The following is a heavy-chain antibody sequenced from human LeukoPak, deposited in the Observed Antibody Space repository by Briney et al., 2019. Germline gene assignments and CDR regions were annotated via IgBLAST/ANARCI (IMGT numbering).Heavy chain of an antibody. CDR1: GYSFTSYW. V-gene: IGHV5-51*01. D-gene: IGHD6-19*01. J-gene: IGHJ4*02. CDR3: ARHTASSGWSNFDY. CDR2: IYPGDSDT. Sequence: GESLKISCKGSGYSFTSYWIGWVRQMPGKGLERMGIIYPGDSDTRYSPSFQGQVTISADKSISTAYLQWSSLKASDPAMYCCARHTASSGWSNFDYWGQGTLVTVSS.